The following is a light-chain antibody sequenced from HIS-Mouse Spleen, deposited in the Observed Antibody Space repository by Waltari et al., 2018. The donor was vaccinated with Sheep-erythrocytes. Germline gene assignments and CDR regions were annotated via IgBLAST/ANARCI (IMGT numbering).Light chain of an antibody. CDR2: KAS. V-gene: IGKV1-5*03. Sequence: DIQMTQSPSTLSASIGDRVTISCRASQSISSWLAWYQQKPGKAPKLLIYKASSLESGVPSRSSGSGSGTEFTLTISSLQPEDFATDYSKQYNSYPLTFGGGTKVDIK. J-gene: IGKJ4*01. CDR3: KQYNSYPLT. CDR1: QSISSW.